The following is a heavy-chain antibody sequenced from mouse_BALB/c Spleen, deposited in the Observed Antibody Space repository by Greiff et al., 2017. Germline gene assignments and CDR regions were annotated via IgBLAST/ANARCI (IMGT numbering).Heavy chain of an antibody. D-gene: IGHD2-4*01. Sequence: EVKVEESGGGLVKPGGSLKLSCAASGFTFSSYAMSWVRQSPEKRLEWVAEISSGGSYTYYPDTVTGRFTISRDNAKNTLYLEMSSLRSEDTAMYYCARDDDYDGFAYWGQGTLVTVSA. CDR3: ARDDDYDGFAY. J-gene: IGHJ3*01. CDR2: ISSGGSYT. CDR1: GFTFSSYA. V-gene: IGHV5-9-4*01.